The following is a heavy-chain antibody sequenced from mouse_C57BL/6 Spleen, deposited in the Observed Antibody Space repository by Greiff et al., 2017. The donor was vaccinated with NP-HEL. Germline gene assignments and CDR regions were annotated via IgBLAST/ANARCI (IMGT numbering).Heavy chain of an antibody. CDR2: ISGGGGNT. CDR3: ARHDDYDLYYAMDY. D-gene: IGHD2-4*01. Sequence: EVQLVESGGGLVKPGGSLKLSCAASGFTFSSYTMSWVRQTPEKRLEWVATISGGGGNTYYPDSVKGRFTISRDNAKNTLYLQMSSLRSEDTALYYCARHDDYDLYYAMDYWGQGTSVTVSS. V-gene: IGHV5-9*01. CDR1: GFTFSSYT. J-gene: IGHJ4*01.